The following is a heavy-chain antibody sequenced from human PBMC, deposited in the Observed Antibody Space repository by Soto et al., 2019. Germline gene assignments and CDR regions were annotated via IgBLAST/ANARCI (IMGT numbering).Heavy chain of an antibody. Sequence: SETLSLTCAVYGGSFSGYYWSWIRQPPGKGLEWIGEINHSGSTNYNPSLKSRVTISVDTSKNQFSLKLSSVTAADTAVYYCARRWFQPLLYFDYWGQGTLVTVSS. CDR1: GGSFSGYY. D-gene: IGHD2-21*02. J-gene: IGHJ4*02. CDR2: INHSGST. V-gene: IGHV4-34*01. CDR3: ARRWFQPLLYFDY.